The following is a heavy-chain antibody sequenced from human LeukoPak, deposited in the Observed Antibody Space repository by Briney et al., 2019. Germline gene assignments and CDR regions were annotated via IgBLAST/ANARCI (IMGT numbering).Heavy chain of an antibody. D-gene: IGHD3-10*01. V-gene: IGHV3-30*04. Sequence: GGSLRLSCAASGFTFSSYAMHWVRQAPGKGLEWVAVISYDGSNKYYADSVKGRFTISRDHSKNTLYLQMNSLRAEDTAVYYCSRSLGELYDYYYGMDVWGQGTTVTVSS. J-gene: IGHJ6*02. CDR1: GFTFSSYA. CDR3: SRSLGELYDYYYGMDV. CDR2: ISYDGSNK.